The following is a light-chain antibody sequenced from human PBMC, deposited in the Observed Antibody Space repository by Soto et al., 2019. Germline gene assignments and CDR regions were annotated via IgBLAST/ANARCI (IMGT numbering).Light chain of an antibody. Sequence: EIVLTQSPGTLSLSPGERATLSCRASQSVTNNYLAWYQQKPGRAPRLLIYGASSRATGIPDRFSGSESGTDFTLTISRLEPEDFAVYYCQQYSSSPWTFGQGTKVEIK. CDR2: GAS. V-gene: IGKV3-20*01. J-gene: IGKJ1*01. CDR1: QSVTNNY. CDR3: QQYSSSPWT.